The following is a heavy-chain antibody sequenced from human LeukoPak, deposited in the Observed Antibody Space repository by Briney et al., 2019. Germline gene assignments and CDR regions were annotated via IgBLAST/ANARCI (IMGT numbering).Heavy chain of an antibody. V-gene: IGHV1-8*01. CDR1: GYTFTSYD. Sequence: ASVKVSCKASGYTFTSYDINWVRQATGQGLEWLGWMNPENGYTGYAQKFQGRVTITRNTSISTAYMELSSLRSEDTAVYYCARVYREEGYCSGGSCRYGEFDYWGQGTLVTVSS. J-gene: IGHJ4*02. CDR2: MNPENGYT. CDR3: ARVYREEGYCSGGSCRYGEFDY. D-gene: IGHD2-15*01.